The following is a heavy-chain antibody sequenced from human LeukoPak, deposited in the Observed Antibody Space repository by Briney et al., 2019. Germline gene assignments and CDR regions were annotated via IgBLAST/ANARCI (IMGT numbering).Heavy chain of an antibody. CDR3: ARRRYYYDSSGRLNWFDP. CDR2: IYTSGST. V-gene: IGHV4-61*02. CDR1: GGSMSSGSYY. J-gene: IGHJ5*02. D-gene: IGHD3-22*01. Sequence: SQTLSLTCTVSGGSMSSGSYYWSWIRQPAGKGLEWIGRIYTSGSTNYNPSLKSRVTISVDTSKNQFSLKLSSVTAADTAVYYCARRRYYYDSSGRLNWFDPWGQGTLVTVSS.